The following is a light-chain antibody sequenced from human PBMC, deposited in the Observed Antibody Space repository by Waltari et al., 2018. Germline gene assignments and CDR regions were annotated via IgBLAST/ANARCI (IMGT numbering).Light chain of an antibody. CDR3: SSYTSSSTQV. V-gene: IGLV2-14*03. CDR2: DVS. CDR1: SSDVGGSNH. J-gene: IGLJ2*01. Sequence: QSALTQPASVSGSPGQSITLSCTGTSSDVGGSNHVSWYQQHPGKAPKLMIYDVSNRPSGVSNRFSGSKSGNTASLTISGLQAEDEADYYCSSYTSSSTQVFGGGTKLTVL.